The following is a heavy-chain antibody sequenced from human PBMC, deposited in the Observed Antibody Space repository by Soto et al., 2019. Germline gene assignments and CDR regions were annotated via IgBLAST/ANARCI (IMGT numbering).Heavy chain of an antibody. D-gene: IGHD2-15*01. CDR2: ISFYENTI. J-gene: IGHJ4*02. Sequence: ESGGALVKPGGSLRLSCVASGFTFSDYYISWLRQAPGKGLEWLSYISFYENTIYYDDSVRGRFTISRDNAKNSVFLQMNRLRVEDTAVYYCARHLGRIEAARFDYWGQGTLVTVSS. V-gene: IGHV3-11*01. CDR3: ARHLGRIEAARFDY. CDR1: GFTFSDYY.